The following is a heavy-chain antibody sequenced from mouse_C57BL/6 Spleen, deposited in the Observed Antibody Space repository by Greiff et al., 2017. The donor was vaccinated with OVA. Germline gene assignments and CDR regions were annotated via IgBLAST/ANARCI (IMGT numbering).Heavy chain of an antibody. Sequence: QVQLQQPGAELVRPGSSVKLSCKASGYTFTSYWMPWVKQRPIQGLEWIGNIDPSDSETHYNQKFKDKATLTVDKSSSTAYMQLSSLTSEDSAVYYCARDYYSNSRHVPFAYWGQGTLVTVSA. J-gene: IGHJ3*01. CDR2: IDPSDSET. V-gene: IGHV1-52*01. CDR1: GYTFTSYW. CDR3: ARDYYSNSRHVPFAY. D-gene: IGHD2-5*01.